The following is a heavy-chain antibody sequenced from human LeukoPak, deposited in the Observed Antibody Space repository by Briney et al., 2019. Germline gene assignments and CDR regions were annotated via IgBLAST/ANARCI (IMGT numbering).Heavy chain of an antibody. D-gene: IGHD3-16*01. J-gene: IGHJ4*02. CDR1: GFTFSSNY. CDR2: LASDENNR. Sequence: GGSLRLSCAASGFTFSSNYMSWVRQAPGKGLMWVSRLASDENNRIYADSVKGRFTISRDNAKNTLFLQMNSLRVEDTGFYYCARDAGWGRLDSWGQEALVTVSS. V-gene: IGHV3-74*01. CDR3: ARDAGWGRLDS.